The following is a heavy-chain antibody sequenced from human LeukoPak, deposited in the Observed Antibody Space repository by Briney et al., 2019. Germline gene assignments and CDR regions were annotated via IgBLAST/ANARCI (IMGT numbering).Heavy chain of an antibody. CDR2: ISCDGSNK. D-gene: IGHD4-17*01. CDR3: AKAIYGGNSGFQYYFDY. J-gene: IGHJ4*02. V-gene: IGHV3-30*18. Sequence: PGGSLRLSCAASGFTFSSYGMHWVRQAPGKGLEWVAVISCDGSNKYYADSVKGRFTISRDNSKNTLYLQMNSLRAEDTAVYYCAKAIYGGNSGFQYYFDYWGQGTLVTVSS. CDR1: GFTFSSYG.